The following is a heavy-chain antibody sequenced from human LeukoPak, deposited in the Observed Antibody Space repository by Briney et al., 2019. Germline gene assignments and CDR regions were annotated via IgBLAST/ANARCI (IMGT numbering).Heavy chain of an antibody. D-gene: IGHD3-10*01. CDR2: IRYDGSNK. V-gene: IGHV3-30*02. Sequence: PGGSLRLSCAASGFTFSSYGMHWVRQAPGKGLEWVAFIRYDGSNKYYADSVKGRFTISRDNSKNTLYLQMNSLRAEDTAVYYCAKDARYGSGRGYYFDYWGQGTLVTVSS. CDR1: GFTFSSYG. J-gene: IGHJ4*02. CDR3: AKDARYGSGRGYYFDY.